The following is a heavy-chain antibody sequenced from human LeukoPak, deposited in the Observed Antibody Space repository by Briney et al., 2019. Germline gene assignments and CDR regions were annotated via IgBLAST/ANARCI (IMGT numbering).Heavy chain of an antibody. CDR2: INPNSGGT. CDR3: ARDRTDYYYYYMDV. Sequence: ASVKVSCKASGYTFTGYYMHWVRQAPGQGLEWMGWINPNSGGTNYAQKFQGRVTMTRDASISTAYMELSRLRSDGTAVYYCARDRTDYYYYYMDVWGKGTTVTVSS. V-gene: IGHV1-2*02. J-gene: IGHJ6*03. D-gene: IGHD3/OR15-3a*01. CDR1: GYTFTGYY.